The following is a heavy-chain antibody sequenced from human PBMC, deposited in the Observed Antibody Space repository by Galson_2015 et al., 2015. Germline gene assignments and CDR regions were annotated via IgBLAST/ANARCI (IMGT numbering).Heavy chain of an antibody. Sequence: QSGAEVKKPGESLKISCKGSGYSFTNYWIGWVRQMPGKGLEWMGIIYPGDSDTRYSPSFQGQVTISADKSISTAYLQWSSLKASDTAMYHCARWDCSGGSCYRVERLISSGDAFDVWGQGTMVTVSS. D-gene: IGHD2-15*01. J-gene: IGHJ3*01. CDR1: GYSFTNYW. V-gene: IGHV5-51*01. CDR2: IYPGDSDT. CDR3: ARWDCSGGSCYRVERLISSGDAFDV.